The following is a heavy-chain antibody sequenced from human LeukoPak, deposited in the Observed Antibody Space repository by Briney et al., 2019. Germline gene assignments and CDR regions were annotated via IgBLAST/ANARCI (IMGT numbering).Heavy chain of an antibody. CDR2: ISTSGSTI. J-gene: IGHJ4*02. V-gene: IGHV3-48*03. Sequence: GGSLRLSCVVSGITLSSYEMNWVRQAPGKGLEWVSYISTSGSTIYYADSVKGRFTISRDNAKNSLYLQMNGLRAEDTAIYYCASPHWLAFWGQGTLVTVSS. CDR1: GITLSSYE. CDR3: ASPHWLAF. D-gene: IGHD6-19*01.